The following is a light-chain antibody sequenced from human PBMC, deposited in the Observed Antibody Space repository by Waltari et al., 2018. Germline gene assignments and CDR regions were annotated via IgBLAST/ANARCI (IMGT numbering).Light chain of an antibody. J-gene: IGLJ1*01. V-gene: IGLV2-11*01. CDR3: CSYAGSYTFAV. CDR1: SSDVVASNY. Sequence: SALTQPRSVSGSPGPSVTISCTETSSDVVASNYVSWYQQHPGKAPKLMIYEVSNRPSGISDRFSGSKSGNPAALTISGLQAEDEADYYCCSYAGSYTFAVFGTGTKVTV. CDR2: EVS.